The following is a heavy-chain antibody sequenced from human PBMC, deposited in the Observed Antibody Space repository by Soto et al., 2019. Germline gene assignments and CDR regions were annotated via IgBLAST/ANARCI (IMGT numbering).Heavy chain of an antibody. CDR2: IIPIFDIT. J-gene: IGHJ6*02. Sequence: QVQLVQSGAEVKKPGSSVKVSCKASGGTFRSYSISWVRQAPGQGLEWMGGIIPIFDITNYAQKFQGRVTITADESTSTAYMELSSLGSDDTAVYYCARPDEGGYSSNHHYYVALDVWGQGTTVTV. CDR1: GGTFRSYS. V-gene: IGHV1-69*01. CDR3: ARPDEGGYSSNHHYYVALDV. D-gene: IGHD3-22*01.